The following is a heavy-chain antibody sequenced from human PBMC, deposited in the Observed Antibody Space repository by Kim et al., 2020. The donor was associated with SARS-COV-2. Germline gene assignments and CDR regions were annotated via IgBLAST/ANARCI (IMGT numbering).Heavy chain of an antibody. CDR2: IA. D-gene: IGHD7-27*01. V-gene: IGHV1-69*04. CDR3: ARAWGGYFDY. J-gene: IGHJ4*02. Sequence: IANYAQKFQGRVTITADKSTSTAYMELRSLGSEDTAVYYCARAWGGYFDYWGQGTLVTVSS.